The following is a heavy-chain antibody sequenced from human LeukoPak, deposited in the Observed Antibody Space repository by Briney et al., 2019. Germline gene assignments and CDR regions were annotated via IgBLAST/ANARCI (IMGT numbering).Heavy chain of an antibody. J-gene: IGHJ4*02. CDR1: GYTFTSYG. CDR2: INTFNGNT. Sequence: ASVKVSCKASGYTFTSYGISWVRQAPGQGLEWMGWINTFNGNTNYAQKLQGRVTMTRDTSTSTVYMELSSLRSEDTAVYYCARDRRDSSSWSFDYWGQGTLVTVSS. V-gene: IGHV1-18*01. D-gene: IGHD6-13*01. CDR3: ARDRRDSSSWSFDY.